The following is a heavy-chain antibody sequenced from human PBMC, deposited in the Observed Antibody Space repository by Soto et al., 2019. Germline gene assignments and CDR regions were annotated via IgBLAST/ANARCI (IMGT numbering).Heavy chain of an antibody. CDR1: GFTFSSYA. CDR2: ISGSGGST. Sequence: EVQLLESGGGLVQPGGSLRLSCAASGFTFSSYAMSWVRQAAGKGLEWVSAISGSGGSTYYADSVKGRFTISRDNSKNTLYLQMNSLRAEDTAVYYCAKARAVAGYFDYWGQGTLVTVSS. J-gene: IGHJ4*02. V-gene: IGHV3-23*01. CDR3: AKARAVAGYFDY. D-gene: IGHD6-19*01.